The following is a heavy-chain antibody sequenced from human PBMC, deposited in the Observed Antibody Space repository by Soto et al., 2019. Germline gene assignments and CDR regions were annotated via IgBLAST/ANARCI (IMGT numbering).Heavy chain of an antibody. CDR1: GYTFTSYG. V-gene: IGHV1-18*04. J-gene: IGHJ2*01. Sequence: QVQLVQSGAEVKKPGASVKVSCKASGYTFTSYGISWVRQAPGPGLEWMGWISANNCNTNYAQKLQGRVTMTRDTSTSTAYMELRSVRADDTAVYYCARGARGAVDGHEGWYFDLWGRGTLVTVSS. CDR3: ARGARGAVDGHEGWYFDL. D-gene: IGHD6-19*01. CDR2: ISANNCNT.